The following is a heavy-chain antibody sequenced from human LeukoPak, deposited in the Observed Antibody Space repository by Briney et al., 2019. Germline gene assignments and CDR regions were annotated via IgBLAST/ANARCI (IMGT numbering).Heavy chain of an antibody. CDR3: PADLVPATSRRFDY. D-gene: IGHD3-10*01. V-gene: IGHV1-69-2*01. J-gene: IGHJ4*02. Sequence: VTDSFKVSGYIFTDYYMHWVQQAPGKGLEWMGLVDPEDGETIYAEKFQGRVTITADASTHAAYLELNSLPADDTAGCYLPADLVPATSRRFDYWGQGTLVTVSS. CDR2: VDPEDGET. CDR1: GYIFTDYY.